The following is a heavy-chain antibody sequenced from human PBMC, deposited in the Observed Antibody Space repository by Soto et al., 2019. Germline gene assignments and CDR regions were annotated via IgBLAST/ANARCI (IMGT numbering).Heavy chain of an antibody. CDR1: GYSFTSYW. V-gene: IGHV5-51*01. J-gene: IGHJ6*02. Sequence: GESLKISCKGSGYSFTSYWIGWVRQMPGKGLEWMGIIYPGDSDTRYSPSFQGQVTISADKSISTAYLQWSSLKASDTAMYYCASSSPYYYYYYGMDVWGQGTTVTVSS. CDR3: ASSSPYYYYYYGMDV. CDR2: IYPGDSDT.